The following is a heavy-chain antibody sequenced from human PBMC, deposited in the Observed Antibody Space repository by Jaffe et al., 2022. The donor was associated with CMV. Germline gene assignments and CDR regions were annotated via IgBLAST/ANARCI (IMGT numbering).Heavy chain of an antibody. V-gene: IGHV3-15*01. Sequence: EVQLVESGGGLVKPGGSLRLSCAASGFTFSNAWMSWVRQAPGKGLEWVGRIKSKTDGGTTDYAAPVKGRFTISRDDSKNTLYLQMNSLKTEDTAVYYCTTDYFMYYDILTGYYNGYYFDYWGQGTLVTVSS. CDR2: IKSKTDGGTT. J-gene: IGHJ4*02. CDR3: TTDYFMYYDILTGYYNGYYFDY. CDR1: GFTFSNAW. D-gene: IGHD3-9*01.